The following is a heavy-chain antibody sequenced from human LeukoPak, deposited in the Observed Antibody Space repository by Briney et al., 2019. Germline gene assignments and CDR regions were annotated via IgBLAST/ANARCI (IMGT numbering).Heavy chain of an antibody. CDR3: ARAYNRATFDY. D-gene: IGHD1-14*01. CDR1: GGSISNSGYY. CDR2: IYYSGDT. V-gene: IGHV4-39*01. J-gene: IGHJ4*02. Sequence: KPSETLTLTCTVSGGSISNSGYYWGWIRQPPGKGLEWIGSIYYSGDTYYNPSLKSRVTISVDTSKNQFSLKLSSVTAADTTVYYCARAYNRATFDYCGQGTLVTVSS.